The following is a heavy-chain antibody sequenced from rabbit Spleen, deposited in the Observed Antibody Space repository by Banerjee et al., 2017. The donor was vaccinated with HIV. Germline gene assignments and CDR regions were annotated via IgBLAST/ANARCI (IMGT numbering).Heavy chain of an antibody. D-gene: IGHD2-1*01. CDR3: ARDLIGVIGWNFYL. V-gene: IGHV1S45*01. CDR2: INAATGKP. J-gene: IGHJ4*01. CDR1: GFSFSSSYW. Sequence: QEQLEASGGGLVKPEGSLTVTCTASGFSFSSSYWICWVRQAPGKGLEWIACINAATGKPVYATWASGRFTISRTSSTTVTLRMTSLTAADRATYFCARDLIGVIGWNFYLWGPGTLVTVS.